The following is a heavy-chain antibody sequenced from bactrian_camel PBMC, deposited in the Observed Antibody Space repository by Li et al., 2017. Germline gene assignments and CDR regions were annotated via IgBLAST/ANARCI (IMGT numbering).Heavy chain of an antibody. CDR3: AAGPADLSDLALNLDPDEYNY. J-gene: IGHJ4*01. CDR2: IDSDGST. V-gene: IGHV3S26*01. CDR1: GYTYSSYC. Sequence: QLVESGGGSVQAGGSLRLSCAASGYTYSSYCMGWFRQAPGKEREGVAAIDSDGSTSYADSVKGRFAISKDNAKGTLYLQMDSLRPKDSAMYYCAAGPADLSDLALNLDPDEYNYWGQGTQVTVS. D-gene: IGHD1*01.